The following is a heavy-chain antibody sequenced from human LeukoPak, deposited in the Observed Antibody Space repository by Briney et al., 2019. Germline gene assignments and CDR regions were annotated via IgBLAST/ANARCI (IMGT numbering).Heavy chain of an antibody. CDR1: GYTFTSYD. CDR2: MNPNSGNT. Sequence: ASVKVSCKASGYTFTSYDINWVRQATGQGLEWTGWMNPNSGNTGYAQKFQGRVTMTRNTSISTAYMELSSLRSEDTAVYYCARGKYSYVKRKNYYFDNWGQGTLVTVSS. J-gene: IGHJ4*02. V-gene: IGHV1-8*01. CDR3: ARGKYSYVKRKNYYFDN. D-gene: IGHD5-18*01.